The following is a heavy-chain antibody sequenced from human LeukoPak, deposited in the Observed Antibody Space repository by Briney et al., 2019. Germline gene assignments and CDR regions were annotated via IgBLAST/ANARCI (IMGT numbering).Heavy chain of an antibody. D-gene: IGHD3-22*01. Sequence: GRSLRLSCAASGFTFTHYAMHWVRQTPGKGLEWVAVIFYDGTIQYYSDSVRGRLIVSRDNPKNTLYLQMNSLRAEDTAVYYCARGYYYDSTGPNIPFDYWGQGTLVTVSS. V-gene: IGHV3-33*08. CDR2: IFYDGTIQ. CDR3: ARGYYYDSTGPNIPFDY. CDR1: GFTFTHYA. J-gene: IGHJ4*02.